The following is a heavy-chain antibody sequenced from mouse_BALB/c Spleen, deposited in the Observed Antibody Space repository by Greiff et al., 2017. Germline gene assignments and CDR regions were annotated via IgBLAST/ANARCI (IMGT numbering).Heavy chain of an antibody. CDR1: GFTFSSYA. CDR3: ARDDYYGNRFAY. D-gene: IGHD1-1*01. V-gene: IGHV5-9-4*01. J-gene: IGHJ3*01. CDR2: ISSGGSYT. Sequence: EVMLVESGGGLVKPGGSLKLSCAASGFTFSSYAMSWVRQSPEKRLEWVAEISSGGSYTYYPDTVTGRFTISRDNAKNTLYLEMSSLRSEDTAMYYCARDDYYGNRFAYWGQGTLVTGAA.